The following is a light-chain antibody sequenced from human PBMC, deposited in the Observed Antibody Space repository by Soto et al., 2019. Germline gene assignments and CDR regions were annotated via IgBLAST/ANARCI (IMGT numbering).Light chain of an antibody. J-gene: IGKJ2*01. CDR3: QQYESYYT. V-gene: IGKV1-5*03. CDR2: KAS. CDR1: QSISTW. Sequence: DIQMTQSPSTLSASVGDRVTITCRASQSISTWLAWYQQKPGKASKLLIYKASNLESGVPSRFSGSGSGTEFTLTISSLQRDDFATYYCQQYESYYTFGQGTKLEIK.